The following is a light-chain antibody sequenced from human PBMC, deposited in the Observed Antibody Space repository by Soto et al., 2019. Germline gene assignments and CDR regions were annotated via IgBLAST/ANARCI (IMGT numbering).Light chain of an antibody. Sequence: DIQMTQSPSTLSASVGHRFTVTCRASQDISSRLAWYQQKPGKAPELLIYAASILQSEAPSSFRGSGSGTDFTLTISSLQPEDFASYYCQQSYNVLSWTFGQGTQVDIK. CDR1: QDISSR. V-gene: IGKV1-39*01. CDR2: AAS. J-gene: IGKJ1*01. CDR3: QQSYNVLSWT.